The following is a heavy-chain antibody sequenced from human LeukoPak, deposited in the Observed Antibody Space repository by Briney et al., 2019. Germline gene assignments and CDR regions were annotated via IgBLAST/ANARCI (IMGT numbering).Heavy chain of an antibody. J-gene: IGHJ6*02. CDR1: GYSFTSYW. Sequence: GESLKISCKGSGYSFTSYWIGWVRQMPGKGLEWMGIIYPGDSDTRYSPSFQGQVAISADKSISTAYLQWSSLKASDTAMYYCARHGGYSGYDPRYYYYGMGVWGQGTTVTVSS. CDR2: IYPGDSDT. V-gene: IGHV5-51*01. CDR3: ARHGGYSGYDPRYYYYGMGV. D-gene: IGHD5-12*01.